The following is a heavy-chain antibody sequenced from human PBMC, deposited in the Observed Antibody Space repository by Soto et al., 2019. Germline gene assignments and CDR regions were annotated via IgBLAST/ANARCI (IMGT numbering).Heavy chain of an antibody. V-gene: IGHV3-30-3*01. CDR1: GFTFSSYA. CDR2: ISYDGSNK. Sequence: GGSLRLSCAASGFTFSSYAMHWVRQAPGKGLEWVAVISYDGSNKYYADSVKGRFTISRDNSKNTLYLQMNSLRAEDTAVYYCARQDSSGSNAFDIWGQGTMVTVSS. J-gene: IGHJ3*02. CDR3: ARQDSSGSNAFDI. D-gene: IGHD3-22*01.